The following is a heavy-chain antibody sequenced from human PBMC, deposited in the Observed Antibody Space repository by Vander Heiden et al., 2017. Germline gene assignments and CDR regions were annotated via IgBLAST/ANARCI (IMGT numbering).Heavy chain of an antibody. CDR1: GYTLTGYY. CDR3: ARVVRTYYYDSSGYEADY. CDR2: INPNSGGT. D-gene: IGHD3-22*01. V-gene: IGHV1-2*02. Sequence: QVQLVQSGAEGRQPGASVKVSCTASGYTLTGYYMHCVRQAPGQGLEWMGWINPNSGGTNYAQKFQGRVTMTRDTSISTAYMELSRLRSDDTAVYYCARVVRTYYYDSSGYEADYWGQGTLVTVSS. J-gene: IGHJ4*02.